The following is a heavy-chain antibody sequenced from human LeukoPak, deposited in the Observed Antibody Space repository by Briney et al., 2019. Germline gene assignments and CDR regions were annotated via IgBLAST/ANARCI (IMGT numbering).Heavy chain of an antibody. V-gene: IGHV3-48*04. J-gene: IGHJ3*01. CDR1: GFMFGNHG. CDR3: ARVSPMTDGAFDL. Sequence: GGSLRLSCEGSGFMFGNHGLIWVRQSPGKGPDWLSFSGPSGGTRLYADSVKGRFTISRDNAENSVFLQMNSLRVEDTAVYYCARVSPMTDGAFDLWGQGVMVTVSS. D-gene: IGHD2-21*02. CDR2: SGPSGGTR.